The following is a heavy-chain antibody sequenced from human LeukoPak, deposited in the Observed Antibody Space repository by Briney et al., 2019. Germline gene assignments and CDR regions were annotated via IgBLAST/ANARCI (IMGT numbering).Heavy chain of an antibody. V-gene: IGHV5-10-1*01. CDR2: IDPSDSHT. J-gene: IGHJ4*02. CDR1: GYTYTNYW. D-gene: IGHD1-26*01. CDR3: VRPGPSGSYAY. Sequence: GESLKISCKGSGYTYTNYWIIWVRQIPGKGLEWMGRIDPSDSHTNYGPSFQGHVTISADKSISTAYLQWSSLKASDTAVYYCVRPGPSGSYAYWGPGTLVIVSS.